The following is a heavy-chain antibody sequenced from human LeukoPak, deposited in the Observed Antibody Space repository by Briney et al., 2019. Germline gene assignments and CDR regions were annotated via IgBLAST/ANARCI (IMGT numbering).Heavy chain of an antibody. CDR2: IIPIFGTA. CDR1: GGTFSSYA. V-gene: IGHV1-69*13. CDR3: ARENDFWSGYSPGFDY. D-gene: IGHD3-3*01. Sequence: GASVKVSCKASGGTFSSYAISWVRQAPGQGLEWMGGIIPIFGTANYAQKFQGRVTITADESTSTAYMELSSLRSEDTAVYYCARENDFWSGYSPGFDYWGQGTLVTVSS. J-gene: IGHJ4*02.